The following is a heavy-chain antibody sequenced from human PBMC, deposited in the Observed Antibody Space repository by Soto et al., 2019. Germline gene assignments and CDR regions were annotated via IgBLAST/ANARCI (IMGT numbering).Heavy chain of an antibody. D-gene: IGHD3-22*01. V-gene: IGHV4-31*03. CDR1: GGSISSGGYY. CDR3: ARAPGGWLLLTFDY. J-gene: IGHJ4*02. Sequence: KTSETLSLTCTVSGGSISSGGYYWSWIRQHPGKGLEWIGYIYYSGSTYYNPSLKSRVTISVDTSKNQFSLKLSSVTAADTAVYYCARAPGGWLLLTFDYWGQGTLVTVSS. CDR2: IYYSGST.